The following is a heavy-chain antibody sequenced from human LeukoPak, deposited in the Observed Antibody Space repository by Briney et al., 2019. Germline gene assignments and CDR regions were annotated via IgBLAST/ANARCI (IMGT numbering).Heavy chain of an antibody. D-gene: IGHD2-15*01. V-gene: IGHV1-2*02. J-gene: IGHJ4*02. CDR1: GYTFTGYY. Sequence: ASVKVSCKSSGYTFTGYYMHWVRPAPGQGLEWMEWINPNSGGTNYAQKFQGRVTMTRDTSISTAYMELSRLRSDDTAVYYCATLSTTPRKLRAHYYFDYWGQGTLVTVSS. CDR2: INPNSGGT. CDR3: ATLSTTPRKLRAHYYFDY.